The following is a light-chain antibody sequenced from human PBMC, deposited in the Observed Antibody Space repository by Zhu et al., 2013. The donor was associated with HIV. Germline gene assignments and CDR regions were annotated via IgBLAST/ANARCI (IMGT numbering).Light chain of an antibody. CDR1: QSVSSN. V-gene: IGKV3-15*01. CDR3: HQYNNWPIT. J-gene: IGKJ5*01. Sequence: EIVMTQSPATLSVSPGESATLSCRASQSVSSNLAWYQQKPGQAPRLLIYGASTRATGIPARFSGSGSGTEFTLTITSLQSEDFAVYFCHQYNNWPITFGQGTRLEI. CDR2: GAS.